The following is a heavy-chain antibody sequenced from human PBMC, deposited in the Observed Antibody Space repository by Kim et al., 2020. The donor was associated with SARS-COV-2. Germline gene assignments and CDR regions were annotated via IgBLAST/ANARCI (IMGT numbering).Heavy chain of an antibody. J-gene: IGHJ3*02. CDR2: ISWNSGSI. CDR1: GFTFDDYA. CDR3: AKGGRYGSGRDDAFDI. D-gene: IGHD3-10*01. Sequence: GGSLRLSCAASGFTFDDYAMHWVRQAPGKGLEWVSGISWNSGSIGHADSVKGRFTISRDNAKNSLYLQMNSLRAEDTALYYCAKGGRYGSGRDDAFDIWGQGTMVTVSS. V-gene: IGHV3-9*01.